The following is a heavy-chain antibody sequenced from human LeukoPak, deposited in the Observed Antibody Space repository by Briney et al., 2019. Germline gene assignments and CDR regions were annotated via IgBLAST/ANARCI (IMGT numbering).Heavy chain of an antibody. V-gene: IGHV4-34*01. CDR3: ARQRGDIVVVPAAVFDY. J-gene: IGHJ4*02. D-gene: IGHD2-2*01. CDR1: GGSFSGYY. CDR2: INHSGST. Sequence: PSETLSLTCAVYGGSFSGYYWSWIRQPPGKGLEWIGEINHSGSTNYNPSLKSRVTISVDTSKNQFSLKLSSVTAADTAVCYCARQRGDIVVVPAAVFDYWGQGTLVTVSS.